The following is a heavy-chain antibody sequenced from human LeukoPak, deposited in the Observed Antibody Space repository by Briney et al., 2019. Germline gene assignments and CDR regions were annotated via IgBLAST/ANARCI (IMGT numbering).Heavy chain of an antibody. CDR3: VRDKWSGEAFDI. V-gene: IGHV4-59*01. Sequence: SETLSLTCTVSGGSISSYYWSWIRQPPGKGLEWIGYIYYSGSTNYNPSLKSRVTISVDTSKNQFSLKLSSVTAADTAVYYCVRDKWSGEAFDIWGQGTMVTVSS. CDR2: IYYSGST. J-gene: IGHJ3*02. CDR1: GGSISSYY. D-gene: IGHD3-3*01.